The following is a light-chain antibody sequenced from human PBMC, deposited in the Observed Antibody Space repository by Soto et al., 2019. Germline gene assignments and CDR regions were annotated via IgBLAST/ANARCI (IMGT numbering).Light chain of an antibody. CDR3: SSYAGSNNLWV. Sequence: QSALTQPPSASGSPGQSVTISCTGTSSDVGGHNDVSWYQQHPGKAPKLIIYGVSKRPSGVPDRFSGSKSGNTASLTVSGLQAEDEADYYCSSYAGSNNLWVFGGGTKLTVL. CDR1: SSDVGGHND. V-gene: IGLV2-8*01. J-gene: IGLJ3*02. CDR2: GVS.